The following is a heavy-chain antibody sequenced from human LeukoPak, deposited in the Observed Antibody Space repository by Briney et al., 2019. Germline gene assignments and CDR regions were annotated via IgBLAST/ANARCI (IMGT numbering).Heavy chain of an antibody. J-gene: IGHJ4*02. CDR3: AKGTDGVIRGFDY. D-gene: IGHD4-17*01. CDR2: ISGSGGST. V-gene: IGHV3-23*01. CDR1: GFTFSSYA. Sequence: SGGSLRLSXAASGFTFSSYAMSWVRQAPGKGLEWVSAISGSGGSTYYADSVKGRFTISRDNSKNTLYLQMNSLRAEDTAVYYCAKGTDGVIRGFDYWGQGTLVTVSS.